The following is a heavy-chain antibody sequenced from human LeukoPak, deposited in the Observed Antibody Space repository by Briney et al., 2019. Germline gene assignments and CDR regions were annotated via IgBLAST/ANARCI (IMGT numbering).Heavy chain of an antibody. V-gene: IGHV3-13*04. CDR3: ARGRGWGTFDI. J-gene: IGHJ3*02. D-gene: IGHD3-10*01. Sequence: GGSLRLSCAASGFTFSRYWMHWVRQGTGKGLEWVSAIGTAGDTYYPGSVKGRFTTSRENAKNSLYLQMNSLRVGDTAVYYCARGRGWGTFDIWGQGTMVTVSS. CDR2: IGTAGDT. CDR1: GFTFSRYW.